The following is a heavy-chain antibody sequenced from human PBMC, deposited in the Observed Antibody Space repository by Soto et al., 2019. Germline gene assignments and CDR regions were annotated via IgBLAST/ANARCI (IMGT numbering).Heavy chain of an antibody. J-gene: IGHJ4*02. Sequence: GGSLRLSCAASGFTFSSYAMHWVRQAPGKGLEWVAVISYDGSSKYYADSVKGRFTISRDNSKNTLYLQMNSLRAEDTAVYYCARETGAAYYYGSGSYFGYFDYWGQGTLVTVSS. D-gene: IGHD3-10*01. CDR1: GFTFSSYA. CDR2: ISYDGSSK. V-gene: IGHV3-30-3*01. CDR3: ARETGAAYYYGSGSYFGYFDY.